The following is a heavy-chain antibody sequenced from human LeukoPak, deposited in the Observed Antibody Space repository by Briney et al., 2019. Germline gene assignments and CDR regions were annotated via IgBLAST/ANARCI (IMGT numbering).Heavy chain of an antibody. Sequence: GGSLRLSCAASGFTFSSYAMHWVRQAPGKGLEWVAVISYDGSNKYYADSVKGRFTISRDNSKNTLYLQMNSLRAEDTAVYYCARDYYDSSGYYPTNDCWGQGTLVTVSS. D-gene: IGHD3-22*01. CDR3: ARDYYDSSGYYPTNDC. V-gene: IGHV3-30-3*01. CDR1: GFTFSSYA. CDR2: ISYDGSNK. J-gene: IGHJ4*02.